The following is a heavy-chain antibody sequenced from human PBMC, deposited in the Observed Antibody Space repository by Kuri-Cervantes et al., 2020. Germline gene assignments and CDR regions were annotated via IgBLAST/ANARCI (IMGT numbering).Heavy chain of an antibody. V-gene: IGHV1-18*04. CDR1: GYTFTYRY. Sequence: ASVKVSCKASGYTFTYRYLHWVRQAPGQALEWMGWISTYLGNTNYAQKFQGRVTMTTDTSTSTVHMELSSLRSEDTAVYYCARGVYGDHRGNFDYWGQGTLVTVSS. CDR3: ARGVYGDHRGNFDY. D-gene: IGHD4-17*01. J-gene: IGHJ4*02. CDR2: ISTYLGNT.